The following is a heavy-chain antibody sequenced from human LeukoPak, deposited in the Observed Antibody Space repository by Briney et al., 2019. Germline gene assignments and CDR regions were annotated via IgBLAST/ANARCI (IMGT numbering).Heavy chain of an antibody. CDR3: AKDPTPFVGASAD. CDR2: ITGSGDNT. V-gene: IGHV3-23*01. Sequence: GGSLRLSCAASGFTFDDYTMNWVRQVPGKGLEWVSTITGSGDNTYYTDSVKGRFTFSRDNSKSTLYLQMNSLRAEDTAVYYCAKDPTPFVGASADWGQGTLVTVSS. J-gene: IGHJ4*02. CDR1: GFTFDDYT. D-gene: IGHD1-26*01.